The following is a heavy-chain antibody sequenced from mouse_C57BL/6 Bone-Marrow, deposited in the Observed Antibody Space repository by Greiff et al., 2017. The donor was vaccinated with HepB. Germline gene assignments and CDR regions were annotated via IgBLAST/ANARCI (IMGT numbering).Heavy chain of an antibody. D-gene: IGHD2-1*01. J-gene: IGHJ3*01. V-gene: IGHV2-9-1*01. CDR2: IWTGGGT. CDR1: GFSLTSYA. CDR3: AREGGNYLAWFAC. Sequence: GMLVESGPGLVAPSQRLSTTCTVSGFSLTSYAISWVRQPPGKGLEWLGVIWTGGGTNYNSALNSRLSISKDHSKSQVFLKSNSLQTDDTARYYCAREGGNYLAWFACWGQGTLVTVSA.